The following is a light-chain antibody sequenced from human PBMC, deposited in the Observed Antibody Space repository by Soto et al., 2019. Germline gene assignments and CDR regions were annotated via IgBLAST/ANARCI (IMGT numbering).Light chain of an antibody. V-gene: IGLV2-11*01. CDR2: DVN. J-gene: IGLJ1*01. CDR1: SSDIGGYNY. Sequence: QSALTQPRSVSGSPGQSVTIPCTGTSSDIGGYNYVSWYQQHPGKAPKLMISDVNKRPSGVPDRFSGSKSGNTASLTISGLQAEDEADYYCCSYAGSSLYVFGIGTKVTVL. CDR3: CSYAGSSLYV.